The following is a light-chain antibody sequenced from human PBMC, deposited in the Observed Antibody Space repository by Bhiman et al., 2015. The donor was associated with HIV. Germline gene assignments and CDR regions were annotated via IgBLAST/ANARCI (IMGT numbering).Light chain of an antibody. CDR2: EDD. CDR1: TLGNRY. Sequence: SYELTQPPSVSVSPGQTASITCSGDTLGNRYASWYQQKPGQSPVLVIFEDDKRPSGIPERFSGSNSGTSASLVIRGLQSEDESEYYCATWDDNLSADYFFGTGTKVTVL. CDR3: ATWDDNLSADYF. J-gene: IGLJ1*01. V-gene: IGLV3-1*01.